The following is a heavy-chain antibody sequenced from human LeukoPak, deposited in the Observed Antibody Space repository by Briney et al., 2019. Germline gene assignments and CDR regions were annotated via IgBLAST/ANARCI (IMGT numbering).Heavy chain of an antibody. CDR1: GFTFISYS. CDR2: ISSSSSSI. CDR3: ARDRYSSGWFGAFDV. J-gene: IGHJ3*01. D-gene: IGHD6-19*01. V-gene: IGHV3-48*02. Sequence: GGSLRLSCAASGFTFISYSMNWVRQAPGKGLEWVSYISSSSSSIKYADSVEGRFTISRDNAKNSLYLQMNSLRDEDTAVYYCARDRYSSGWFGAFDVWGQGTMVTVSS.